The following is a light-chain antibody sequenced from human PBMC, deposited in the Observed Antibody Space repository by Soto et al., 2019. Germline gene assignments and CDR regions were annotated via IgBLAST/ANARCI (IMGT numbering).Light chain of an antibody. Sequence: QSVLTQPPSASGTPGQRVTISCSGSSSNIGSYTVNWYQQLPGTAPKLLIYSNNQRPSGVPDRFSGSKSGTSVSLAISGLQSEDEADYYWAAWDDSLNGVVFGGGTKVTVL. J-gene: IGLJ2*01. CDR2: SNN. V-gene: IGLV1-44*01. CDR1: SSNIGSYT. CDR3: AAWDDSLNGVV.